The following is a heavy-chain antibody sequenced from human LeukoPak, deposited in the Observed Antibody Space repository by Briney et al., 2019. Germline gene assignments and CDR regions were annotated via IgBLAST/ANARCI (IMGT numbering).Heavy chain of an antibody. J-gene: IGHJ4*02. CDR2: IYYSGST. V-gene: IGHV4-31*03. D-gene: IGHD4-11*01. CDR3: ARATVQYSNYDFDY. Sequence: SQTLSLTCTVSGGSISSGGYYWSWIRQHPGKGLEWIGYIYYSGSTYYNPSLKSRVTISVDTSKNQFSLKLSSVTAADTAVYYCARATVQYSNYDFDYWGQGTLVTVSS. CDR1: GGSISSGGYY.